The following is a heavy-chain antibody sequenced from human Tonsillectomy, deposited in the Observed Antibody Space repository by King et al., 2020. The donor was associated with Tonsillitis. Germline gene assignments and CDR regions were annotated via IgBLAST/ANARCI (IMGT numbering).Heavy chain of an antibody. CDR1: GYTFTDYY. J-gene: IGHJ5*02. Sequence: VQLVESGAEVKKPGASVKVSCKASGYTFTDYYLHWVRQAPGQGLEWMGWINPNNNGTKYAQKFQGRVTMTRDTSISTAYMELSRLRSDDTAIYYCARVKGYCSGGSCYLPPFDPWGQGTLVTVSS. CDR2: INPNNNGT. CDR3: ARVKGYCSGGSCYLPPFDP. D-gene: IGHD2-15*01. V-gene: IGHV1-2*02.